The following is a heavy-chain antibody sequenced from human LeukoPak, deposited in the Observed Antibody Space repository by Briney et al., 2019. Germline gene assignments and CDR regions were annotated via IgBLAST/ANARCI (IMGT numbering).Heavy chain of an antibody. CDR1: GFTFSSYS. Sequence: PGGSLRLSCAASGFTFSSYSMNWVRQAPGKGLEWVSSISSSSSYIYYADSVKGRFTISRDNAKNSLYLQMNSLRAEDTAVYYCAKDGGYDSSGILNWFDPWGQGTLVTVSS. CDR3: AKDGGYDSSGILNWFDP. J-gene: IGHJ5*02. D-gene: IGHD3-22*01. CDR2: ISSSSSYI. V-gene: IGHV3-21*01.